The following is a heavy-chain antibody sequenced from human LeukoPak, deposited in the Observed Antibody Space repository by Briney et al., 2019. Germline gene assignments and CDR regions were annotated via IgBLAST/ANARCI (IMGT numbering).Heavy chain of an antibody. CDR1: VGSISSGNW. V-gene: IGHV4-4*02. D-gene: IGHD2-2*02. Sequence: SETLSLTCAVSVGSISSGNWWSWVRQSPGKGLEWIGEVYHNGTPNYNPSLKSRVTISADTFKNHFSLKLTSVTAADTAVYYCATAPILPGEAGEQYKYGMDVWGQGTTVIVSS. J-gene: IGHJ6*02. CDR2: VYHNGTP. CDR3: ATAPILPGEAGEQYKYGMDV.